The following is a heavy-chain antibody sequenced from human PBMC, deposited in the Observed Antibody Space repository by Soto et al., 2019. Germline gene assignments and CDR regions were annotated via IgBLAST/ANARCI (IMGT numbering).Heavy chain of an antibody. Sequence: SETLSLTCAVYGGSFSGYYWSWIRQPPGKGLEWIGEINHSGSTNYNPSLKSRVTISVDTSKNQFSLKLSSVTAADTAIYFCARRGGGDYLFDSWGQGILVTVSS. V-gene: IGHV4-34*01. J-gene: IGHJ4*02. CDR1: GGSFSGYY. D-gene: IGHD4-17*01. CDR3: ARRGGGDYLFDS. CDR2: INHSGST.